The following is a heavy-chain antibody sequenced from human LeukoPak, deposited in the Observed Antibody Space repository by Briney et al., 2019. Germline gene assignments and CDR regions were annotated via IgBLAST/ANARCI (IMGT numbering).Heavy chain of an antibody. CDR3: ARDSGYCSSTSCFASYLYAFDI. CDR2: IYYSGST. CDR1: GGSISSYY. Sequence: SETLSLTCNVSGGSISSYYWSWIRQPPGKGLEWIGYIYYSGSTNYNPSLKSRVTISVDTSKNQFSLKLSSVTAADTAVYYCARDSGYCSSTSCFASYLYAFDIWGQGTMVTVSS. D-gene: IGHD2-2*01. J-gene: IGHJ3*02. V-gene: IGHV4-59*01.